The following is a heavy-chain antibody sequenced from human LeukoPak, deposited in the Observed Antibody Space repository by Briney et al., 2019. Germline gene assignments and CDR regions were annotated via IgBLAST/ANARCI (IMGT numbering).Heavy chain of an antibody. V-gene: IGHV3-74*01. Sequence: PGGSLRLSCAASGFTFSSYWMHWVRQAPGKGLMWVSRIHTDGSITNYADSVKGRFTISRDNAKNTLYLQMNSLRAEDTAVSYCARGVVAAAGNGAFDIWGQGTMVSVSS. D-gene: IGHD6-13*01. CDR2: IHTDGSIT. CDR3: ARGVVAAAGNGAFDI. J-gene: IGHJ3*02. CDR1: GFTFSSYW.